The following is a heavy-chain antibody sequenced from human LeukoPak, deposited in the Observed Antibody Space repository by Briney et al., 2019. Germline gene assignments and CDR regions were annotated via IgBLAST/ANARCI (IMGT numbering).Heavy chain of an antibody. D-gene: IGHD4-17*01. CDR2: ISYEGSNK. Sequence: PGRSLRLSCAASGFTFSSYGMHWVRQAPGKGLAWVAVISYEGSNKYYADSVKGRFTISRDNSKNTLYLQMNSLRAEDTAVYYCAKKRGIYGDYARYFDYWGQGTLVTVSS. V-gene: IGHV3-30*18. CDR1: GFTFSSYG. CDR3: AKKRGIYGDYARYFDY. J-gene: IGHJ4*02.